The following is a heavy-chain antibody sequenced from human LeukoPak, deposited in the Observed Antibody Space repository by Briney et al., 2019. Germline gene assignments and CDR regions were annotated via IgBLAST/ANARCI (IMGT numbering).Heavy chain of an antibody. Sequence: PSETLSLTCTVSGGSISSYYWSWIRQPPGKGLEWIGYIYYSGSTNYNPSLKSRVTISVDTSKNQFSLKLSSVTAADTAVYYCARWIAVAAFFDYWGQGTLVTVSS. CDR3: ARWIAVAAFFDY. J-gene: IGHJ4*02. D-gene: IGHD6-19*01. V-gene: IGHV4-59*08. CDR1: GGSISSYY. CDR2: IYYSGST.